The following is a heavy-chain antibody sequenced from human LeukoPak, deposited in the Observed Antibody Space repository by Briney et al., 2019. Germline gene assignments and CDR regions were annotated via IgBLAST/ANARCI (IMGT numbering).Heavy chain of an antibody. CDR3: ARGGYGSGSSDFDY. CDR1: GGSFSGYY. Sequence: SETLSLTCAVYGGSFSGYYWSWIRQPPGKGLEWIGEINHSGSTNYNPSLKSRVTISVDTSKNQFSLKLSSVTAADTAVYYCARGGYGSGSSDFDYWGQGTLVTVSS. V-gene: IGHV4-34*01. D-gene: IGHD3-10*01. CDR2: INHSGST. J-gene: IGHJ4*02.